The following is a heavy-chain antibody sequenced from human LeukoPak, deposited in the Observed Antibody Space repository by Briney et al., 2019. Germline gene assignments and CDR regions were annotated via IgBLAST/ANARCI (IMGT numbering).Heavy chain of an antibody. CDR3: VRQQTPHGNFDY. CDR1: GFTFSSYS. CDR2: ISSSSSYI. D-gene: IGHD1-26*01. V-gene: IGHV3-21*01. J-gene: IGHJ4*02. Sequence: GGSLRLSCAASGFTFSSYSMNWVRQAPGEGLEWVSSISSSSSYIYYADSVKGRFTISRDNAKNSLYLQMNSLRAEDTAVYYCVRQQTPHGNFDYWGQGTLVTVSS.